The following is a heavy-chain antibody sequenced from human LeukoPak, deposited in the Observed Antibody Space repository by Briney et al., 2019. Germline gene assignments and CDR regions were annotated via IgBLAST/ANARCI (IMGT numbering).Heavy chain of an antibody. Sequence: SQTLSLTCAVSGGSISSGGYSWSWIRQPPGKGLEWIGYIYHSGSTYYNPSLKSRVTISVDTSKNQFSLKLSSVTAADTAVYFCARQPLYYYGSGSPTTFDYWGQGTLVTVSS. CDR1: GGSISSGGYS. CDR2: IYHSGST. J-gene: IGHJ4*02. CDR3: ARQPLYYYGSGSPTTFDY. V-gene: IGHV4-30-2*03. D-gene: IGHD3-10*01.